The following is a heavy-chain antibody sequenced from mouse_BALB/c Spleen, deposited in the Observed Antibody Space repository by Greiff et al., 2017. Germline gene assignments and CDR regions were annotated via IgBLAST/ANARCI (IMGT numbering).Heavy chain of an antibody. J-gene: IGHJ1*01. CDR2: IYPGDGDT. Sequence: QVQLKQSGAELVRPGSSVKISCKASGYAFSSYWMNWVKQRPGQGLEWIGQIYPGDGDTNYNGKFKGKATLTADKSSSTAYMQLSSLTSEDSAVYFCARRGHYGIYWYFDVWGAGTTVTVSS. CDR1: GYAFSSYW. CDR3: ARRGHYGIYWYFDV. D-gene: IGHD2-1*01. V-gene: IGHV1-80*01.